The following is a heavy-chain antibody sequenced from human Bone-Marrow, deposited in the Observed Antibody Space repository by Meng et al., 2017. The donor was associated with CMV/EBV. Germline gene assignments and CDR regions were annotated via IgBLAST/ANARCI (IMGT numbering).Heavy chain of an antibody. V-gene: IGHV3-74*01. J-gene: IGHJ6*02. CDR2: INSDGSST. D-gene: IGHD6-19*01. Sequence: GESLKISCAASGFTVSSNYMSWVRQAPGKGLVWVLRINSDGSSTSYADSVKGRFTISRDNAKNTLYLQMNSLRDEDTAVYYCARDLSSGWTHYYYYGMDVWGQGTTVTVSS. CDR1: GFTVSSNY. CDR3: ARDLSSGWTHYYYYGMDV.